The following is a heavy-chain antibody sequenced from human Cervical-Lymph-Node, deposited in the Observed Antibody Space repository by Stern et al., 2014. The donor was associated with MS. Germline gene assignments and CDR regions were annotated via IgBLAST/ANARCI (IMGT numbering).Heavy chain of an antibody. CDR2: INSDASIT. CDR1: GFTFSSYW. J-gene: IGHJ4*02. D-gene: IGHD4-23*01. V-gene: IGHV3-74*02. CDR3: ARVGYGGNSAFDY. Sequence: EVQLVESGGGLVQPGGSLRLSCAASGFTFSSYWMHWVRQAPGKGLVWVARINSDASITTYADSVKGRFTISRDNAKNTLYVQMNSLRAEDTAVYYCARVGYGGNSAFDYWGQGTLVTVSS.